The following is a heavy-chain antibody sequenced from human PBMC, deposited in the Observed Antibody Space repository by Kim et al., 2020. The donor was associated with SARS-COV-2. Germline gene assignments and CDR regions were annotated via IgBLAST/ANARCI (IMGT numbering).Heavy chain of an antibody. CDR2: ISWNSGSI. J-gene: IGHJ2*01. Sequence: GGSLRLSCAASGFTFDDYAMHWVRQAPGKGLEWVSGISWNSGSIGYADSVKGRFTISRDNAKNSLYLQMNSLRAEDTALYYCAKDIRCQTGYSSSCTYWYFDLWGRGTLVTVSS. CDR1: GFTFDDYA. D-gene: IGHD6-13*01. V-gene: IGHV3-9*01. CDR3: AKDIRCQTGYSSSCTYWYFDL.